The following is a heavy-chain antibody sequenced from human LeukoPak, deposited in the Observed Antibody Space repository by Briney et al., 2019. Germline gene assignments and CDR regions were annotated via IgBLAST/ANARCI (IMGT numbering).Heavy chain of an antibody. J-gene: IGHJ6*02. V-gene: IGHV1-46*01. CDR1: GYTFTSYH. Sequence: ASVKVSCKASGYTFTSYHMHWVRQAPGQGLAWMGLINPSGGTTRYVEKFQGRVTMTRDTSASTVYMELSSLRSEHTAVYYCARGGYSESFYNPRSYGMDVWGQGTTVIVSS. CDR3: ARGGYSESFYNPRSYGMDV. D-gene: IGHD3-10*01. CDR2: INPSGGTT.